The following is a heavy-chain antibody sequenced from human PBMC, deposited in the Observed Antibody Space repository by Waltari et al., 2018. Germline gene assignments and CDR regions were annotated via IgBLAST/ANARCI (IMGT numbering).Heavy chain of an antibody. D-gene: IGHD3-16*02. CDR3: ARDRGIMITFGGVIVREPDAFDI. CDR2: IYRGGST. V-gene: IGHV3-53*01. J-gene: IGHJ3*02. Sequence: EVQLVESGGGLIQPGGSMRLSCAASGFTVSSNYMSWVRQAPGKGLEWVSVIYRGGSTYYAESVKGRFTISRDNSKNTLYLQMNSLRAEDTAVYYCARDRGIMITFGGVIVREPDAFDIWGQGTMVTVSS. CDR1: GFTVSSNY.